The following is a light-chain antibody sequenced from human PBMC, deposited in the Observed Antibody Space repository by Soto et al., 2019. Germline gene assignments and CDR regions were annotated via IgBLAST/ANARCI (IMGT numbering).Light chain of an antibody. Sequence: QSALTQAPSASGSPGQSVTISCTGTSSDVGGYHFVSWYQQHPGKAPKLIIYEVTERPSGVPDRFSGSKSSNTASLTVSGLQAEDEADYYCSSYAGSNSFVFGSGTKLTVL. J-gene: IGLJ1*01. CDR2: EVT. CDR3: SSYAGSNSFV. CDR1: SSDVGGYHF. V-gene: IGLV2-8*01.